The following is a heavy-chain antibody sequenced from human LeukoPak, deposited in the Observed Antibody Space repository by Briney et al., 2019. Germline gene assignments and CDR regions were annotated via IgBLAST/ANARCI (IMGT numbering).Heavy chain of an antibody. D-gene: IGHD4-23*01. CDR1: GGSISSISSNNYH. CDR2: IYYSGST. Sequence: SETLSLTCIVSGGSISSISSNNYHWGWIRQPPGKGLEWIGSIYYSGSTYYNPSLKSRVTISVDTSKNQFSLKLSSVTAADTALYYCAREMGVVTAHGVDVWGQGTTVTVSS. CDR3: AREMGVVTAHGVDV. J-gene: IGHJ6*02. V-gene: IGHV4-39*02.